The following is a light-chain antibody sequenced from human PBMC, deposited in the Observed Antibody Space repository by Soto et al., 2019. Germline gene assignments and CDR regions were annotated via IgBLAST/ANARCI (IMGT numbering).Light chain of an antibody. CDR2: AAS. CDR3: QKYVAAPKT. J-gene: IGKJ2*01. Sequence: DIQMTQSPSSLSASVGDRVTITCRASQGISNYLAWYQQKPGKVPKLLIYAASTLQSGVPSRFIGSGSGTDFTLTISSLQPEDAATYYCQKYVAAPKTLGQGTKLEIK. V-gene: IGKV1-27*01. CDR1: QGISNY.